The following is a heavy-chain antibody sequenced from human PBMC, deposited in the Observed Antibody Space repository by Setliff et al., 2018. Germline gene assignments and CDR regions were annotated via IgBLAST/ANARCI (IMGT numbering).Heavy chain of an antibody. CDR3: AKTELGLTGTKNWFDP. V-gene: IGHV4-38-2*01. CDR2: IYRNGTT. J-gene: IGHJ5*02. CDR1: DFSINSGYY. Sequence: SETLSLTCSVSDFSINSGYYWGWSRQSPGEGLEWIGSIYRNGTTYYNPSLKSRVTMSINTSKNHFSLNLSSVTAADTAVYFCAKTELGLTGTKNWFDPWGQGTLVTVSS. D-gene: IGHD1-7*01.